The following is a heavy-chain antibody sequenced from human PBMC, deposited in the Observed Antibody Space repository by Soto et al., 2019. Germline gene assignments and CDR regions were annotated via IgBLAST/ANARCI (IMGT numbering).Heavy chain of an antibody. CDR2: IWYDGSNK. CDR3: ARDCSSTRSSAAAGIADY. D-gene: IGHD2-2*01. V-gene: IGHV3-33*01. J-gene: IGHJ4*02. CDR1: GFTFSSYG. Sequence: PGGSLRLSCAASGFTFSSYGMHWVRQAPGKGLEWVAVIWYDGSNKYYADSVKGRFTISRDNSKNTLYLQMNSLRAEDTAVYYCARDCSSTRSSAAAGIADYWGQGTLVTVSS.